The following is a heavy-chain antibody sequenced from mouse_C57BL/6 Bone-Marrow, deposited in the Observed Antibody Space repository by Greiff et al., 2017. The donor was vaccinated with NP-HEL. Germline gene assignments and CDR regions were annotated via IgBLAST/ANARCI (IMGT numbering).Heavy chain of an antibody. CDR2: ISSGGSYT. CDR3: ARHKGNGYCSMDY. CDR1: GFTFSSYG. J-gene: IGHJ4*01. Sequence: DVKLVESGGDLVKPGGSLKLSCAASGFTFSSYGMSWVRQTPDKRLEWVATISSGGSYTYYPDSVKGRFTISRDNAKNTLYLQMSSLKSEDTAMYYCARHKGNGYCSMDYWGQGTSVTISS. V-gene: IGHV5-6*02.